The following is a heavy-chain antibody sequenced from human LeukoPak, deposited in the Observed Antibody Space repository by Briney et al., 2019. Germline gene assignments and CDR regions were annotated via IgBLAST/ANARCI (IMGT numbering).Heavy chain of an antibody. D-gene: IGHD5-18*01. CDR1: GYPINIDYS. Sequence: SETLSLTCFVSGYPINIDYSWGWIRQSPGKGLEWIGVISPKGITYYNPSLRGRVSISPDTSKNQFSLRLSSMTATDTAVYYCARDLSGVTGYTYGRGIDYWGQGTLVTVSS. V-gene: IGHV4-38-2*02. CDR3: ARDLSGVTGYTYGRGIDY. J-gene: IGHJ4*02. CDR2: ISPKGIT.